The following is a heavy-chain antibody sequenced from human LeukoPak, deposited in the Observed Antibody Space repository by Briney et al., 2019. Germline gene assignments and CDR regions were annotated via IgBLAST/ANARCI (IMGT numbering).Heavy chain of an antibody. CDR1: GFTFSTYG. V-gene: IGHV3-33*01. D-gene: IGHD3-3*01. CDR3: ARATDYYDFWSGYSPSYGMDV. J-gene: IGHJ6*02. Sequence: PGRSLKLSCAASGFTFSTYGMHWVRQSPGKGLEWVAYLWSDGGNKNYGDSVKGRFTISRDNSKNTLYLQMNSLRAEDTAVYYCARATDYYDFWSGYSPSYGMDVWGQGTTVTVSS. CDR2: LWSDGGNK.